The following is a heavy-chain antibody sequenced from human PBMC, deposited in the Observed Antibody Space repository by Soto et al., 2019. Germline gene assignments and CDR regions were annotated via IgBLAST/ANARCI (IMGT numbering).Heavy chain of an antibody. V-gene: IGHV2-70*01. CDR1: GFSLGTSGMC. J-gene: IGHJ5*02. D-gene: IGHD3-22*01. CDR2: IDWDDDK. CDR3: ARMAYYYDSSGRGWFDP. Sequence: SVPTLVNPTQTLTLTCTFSGFSLGTSGMCVSWIRQPPGKALEWLALIDWDDDKYYSTSLKTRLTISKDTSKNQVVLTMTNMDPVDTATYYCARMAYYYDSSGRGWFDPWGQGTLVTVSS.